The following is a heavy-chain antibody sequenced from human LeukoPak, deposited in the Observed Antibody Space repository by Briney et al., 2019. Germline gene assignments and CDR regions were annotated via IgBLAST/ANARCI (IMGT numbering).Heavy chain of an antibody. Sequence: SESLSLTCAVYGESFSSYYWSWIRQSPGKGLEYIGEINHSGSTNYNPSLKSRVTISVDTSKNQFSLKMTSVTAADTAVYYCARVLEGSSGQHWYFDLWGRGTLVTVSS. CDR1: GESFSSYY. CDR3: ARVLEGSSGQHWYFDL. V-gene: IGHV4-34*01. D-gene: IGHD6-19*01. CDR2: INHSGST. J-gene: IGHJ2*01.